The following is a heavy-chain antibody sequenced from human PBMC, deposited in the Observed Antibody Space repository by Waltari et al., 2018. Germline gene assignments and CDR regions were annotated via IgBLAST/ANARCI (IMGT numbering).Heavy chain of an antibody. CDR2: ISGSGGST. J-gene: IGHJ4*02. Sequence: EVQLLESGGGLVQPGGSLRLSCAASGFTFSSYAMSWVRQAPGKGREWVSAISGSGGSTYYADSVKGRFTISRDNSKNTLYLQMNSLRAEDTAVYYCAKLPPYCGGDCYIFDYWGQGTLVTVSS. CDR3: AKLPPYCGGDCYIFDY. D-gene: IGHD2-21*01. CDR1: GFTFSSYA. V-gene: IGHV3-23*01.